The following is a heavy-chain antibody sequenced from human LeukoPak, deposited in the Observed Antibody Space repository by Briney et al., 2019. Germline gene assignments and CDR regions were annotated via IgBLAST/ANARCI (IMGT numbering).Heavy chain of an antibody. D-gene: IGHD6-13*01. CDR2: INPNSGGT. CDR3: ARGYSSSWLDY. V-gene: IGHV1-2*06. Sequence: ASVKVSCKASGYAFTAFYMHWVRQAPGQGLEWMGRINPNSGGTKYAQKFQGRVTMTTDTSINTAYLELSRLRSDDTAVYYCARGYSSSWLDYWGQGTLVTVSS. J-gene: IGHJ4*02. CDR1: GYAFTAFY.